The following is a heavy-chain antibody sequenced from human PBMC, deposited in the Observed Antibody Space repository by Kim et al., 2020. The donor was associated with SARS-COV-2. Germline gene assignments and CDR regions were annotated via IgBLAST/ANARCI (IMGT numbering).Heavy chain of an antibody. V-gene: IGHV4-39*01. Sequence: SETLSLTCTVSGGSISSSSYSWGWIRQPPGKGLEWIGSIYYSGSTYYNPSLKSRLTISVDTSKNQFSLKLSSVTAADTAVYYCARSLFMITFGGVIVTDDLILDYWGQGTLVTVCS. J-gene: IGHJ4*02. CDR3: ARSLFMITFGGVIVTDDLILDY. D-gene: IGHD3-16*02. CDR2: IYYSGST. CDR1: GGSISSSSYS.